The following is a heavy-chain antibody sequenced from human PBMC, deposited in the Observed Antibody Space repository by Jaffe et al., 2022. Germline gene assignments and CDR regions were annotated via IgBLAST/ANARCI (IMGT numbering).Heavy chain of an antibody. J-gene: IGHJ4*02. CDR2: IYPGDSDT. CDR3: VRPGGTYYYDSSGYYYFDY. D-gene: IGHD3-22*01. Sequence: EVQLVQSGAEVKKPGESLKISCKGSGYSFTSYWIGWVRQMPGKGLEWMGIIYPGDSDTRYSPSFQGQVTISADKSISTAYLQWSSLKASDTAMYYCVRPGGTYYYDSSGYYYFDYWGQGTLVTVSS. CDR1: GYSFTSYW. V-gene: IGHV5-51*03.